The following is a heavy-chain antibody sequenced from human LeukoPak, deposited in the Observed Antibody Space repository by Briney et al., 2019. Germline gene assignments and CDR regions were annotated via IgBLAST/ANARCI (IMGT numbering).Heavy chain of an antibody. CDR3: AGSGSYDFDY. V-gene: IGHV4-4*07. CDR1: GGSISSYY. D-gene: IGHD1-26*01. J-gene: IGHJ4*02. Sequence: SETLSLTCTVSGGSISSYYWSWIRQPAGKGPEWIGRIYTSGSTNYNPSLKSRVTISVDTSKNQFSLSLRFVTAADTAVYYCAGSGSYDFDYWGQGTLVTVSS. CDR2: IYTSGST.